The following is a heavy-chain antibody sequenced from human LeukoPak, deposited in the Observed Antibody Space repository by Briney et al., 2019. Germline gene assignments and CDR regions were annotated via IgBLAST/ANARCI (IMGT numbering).Heavy chain of an antibody. CDR3: ASSRWQAFDS. D-gene: IGHD6-13*01. V-gene: IGHV3-7*02. J-gene: IGHJ4*02. CDR1: GFTFSSYN. Sequence: PGGSLRLSCAASGFTFSSYNMNWVRQAPGKGLEWVAHIKQDGSEEYYVDSVKGRFTVSRDNAKNSVYLQLSSLRTEDTAAYYCASSRWQAFDSWGQGILVTVSS. CDR2: IKQDGSEE.